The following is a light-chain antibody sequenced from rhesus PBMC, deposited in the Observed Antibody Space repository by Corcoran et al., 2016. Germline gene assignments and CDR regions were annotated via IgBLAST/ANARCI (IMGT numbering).Light chain of an antibody. V-gene: IGKV2S2*01. Sequence: DIVMTQTPLSLPVTPGEPASISCRSSQSLLHSNGNTYLDWYLQKPGQFPRLLIYKVTNRESGGPDRFRGGGSGTDFTLKISRVEPEDVSVYYCMQSTKDPYSFGQGTKVEIK. CDR3: MQSTKDPYS. CDR2: KVT. CDR1: QSLLHSNGNTY. J-gene: IGKJ2*01.